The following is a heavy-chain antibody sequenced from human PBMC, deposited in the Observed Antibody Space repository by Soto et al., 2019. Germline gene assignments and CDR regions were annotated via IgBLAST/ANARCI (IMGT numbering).Heavy chain of an antibody. CDR1: GGSISSSSYY. D-gene: IGHD6-13*01. V-gene: IGHV4-39*01. J-gene: IGHJ5*02. Sequence: SETLSLTCTVSGGSISSSSYYWGWIRRPPGKGLEWIGSIYYSGSTYYNPTLKSRVTISVDTSKNQFSLKLSYVTAADTAVYYCARQAAAVINWFDPWGQGTLVTV. CDR3: ARQAAAVINWFDP. CDR2: IYYSGST.